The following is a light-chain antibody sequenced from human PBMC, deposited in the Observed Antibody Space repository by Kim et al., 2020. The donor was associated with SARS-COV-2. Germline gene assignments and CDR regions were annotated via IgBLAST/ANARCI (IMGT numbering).Light chain of an antibody. CDR1: KLGDKS. CDR3: QAWDSTTAV. CDR2: QDT. J-gene: IGLJ2*01. Sequence: VSPGQTASITCAGDKLGDKSACWYQQKPCQSPVLVIYQDTKRPSGIPERFSGSNSGNTATLTISGTQAMDEADYYCQAWDSTTAVFGGGTQLTVL. V-gene: IGLV3-1*01.